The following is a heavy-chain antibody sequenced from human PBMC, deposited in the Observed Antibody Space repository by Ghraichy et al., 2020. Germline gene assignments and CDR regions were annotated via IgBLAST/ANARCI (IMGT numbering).Heavy chain of an antibody. CDR1: GYTFTGYY. V-gene: IGHV1-2*04. CDR3: ARGSTGTYHFDY. J-gene: IGHJ4*02. CDR2: INPNSGDT. D-gene: IGHD1-26*01. Sequence: ASVKVSCKASGYTFTGYYIHWVRQAPGQGLEWMGWINPNSGDTRNAQKFQGWVTMTRDTSISTAYMELSRLTSDDTAVYYCARGSTGTYHFDYWGQGTLVTVSS.